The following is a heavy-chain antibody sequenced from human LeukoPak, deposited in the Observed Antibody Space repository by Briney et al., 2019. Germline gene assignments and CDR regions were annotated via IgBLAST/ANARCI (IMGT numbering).Heavy chain of an antibody. V-gene: IGHV4-59*01. D-gene: IGHD3-10*01. CDR2: ICYSGST. Sequence: SETLSLTCTVSGGSISSYYWSWIRQPPGKGLEWIGYICYSGSTNYNPSLKSRVTISVDTSKNQFSLKLSSVTAADTAVYYCARGFLWFGELSLDYWGQGTLVTVSS. J-gene: IGHJ4*02. CDR1: GGSISSYY. CDR3: ARGFLWFGELSLDY.